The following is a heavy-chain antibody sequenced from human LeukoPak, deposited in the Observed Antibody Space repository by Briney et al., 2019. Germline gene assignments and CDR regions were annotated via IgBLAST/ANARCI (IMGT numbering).Heavy chain of an antibody. CDR1: GGTFSSYA. V-gene: IGHV1-69*05. D-gene: IGHD2-2*01. CDR2: IIPIFGTA. CDR3: AKGKDIVVVPAAMPTWFDP. Sequence: SVKVSCKASGGTFSSYAISWVRQAPGQGLEWMGGIIPIFGTANYAQKIQGRVTITTDESTSTAYMELSSLRSEDTAVYYCAKGKDIVVVPAAMPTWFDPWGQGTLVTVSS. J-gene: IGHJ5*02.